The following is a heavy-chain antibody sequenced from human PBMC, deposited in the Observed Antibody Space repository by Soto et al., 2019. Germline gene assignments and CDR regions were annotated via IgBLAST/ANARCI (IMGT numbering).Heavy chain of an antibody. CDR2: IKSKTDGGTT. Sequence: GGSLRLSCAASGFTFNNAWMNWVRQAPGKGLEWVGRIKSKTDGGTTDYAATVKGRFTISRDDSKNTLYLQMNSLKTDDTAVYYCASGDYYDNSGYYPPFDYWGQGTQVTVSS. CDR1: GFTFNNAW. CDR3: ASGDYYDNSGYYPPFDY. V-gene: IGHV3-15*07. J-gene: IGHJ4*02. D-gene: IGHD3-22*01.